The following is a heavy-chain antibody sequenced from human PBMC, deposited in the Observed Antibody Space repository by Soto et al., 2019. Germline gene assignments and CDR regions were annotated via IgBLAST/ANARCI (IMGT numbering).Heavy chain of an antibody. CDR2: IKSKTDGGTT. D-gene: IGHD2-15*01. V-gene: IGHV3-15*07. Sequence: TGGSLRLSCAASGFTFSNAWMNWVRQAPGKGLEWVGRIKSKTDGGTTDYAAPVKGRFTISRDDSKNTLYLQMNSLKTEDTAVYYCTTDSVVERGYYYYYGMDVWGQGTTVTVSS. J-gene: IGHJ6*02. CDR3: TTDSVVERGYYYYYGMDV. CDR1: GFTFSNAW.